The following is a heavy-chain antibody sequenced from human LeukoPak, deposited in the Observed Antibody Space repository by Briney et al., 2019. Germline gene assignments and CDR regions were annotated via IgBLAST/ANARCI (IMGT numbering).Heavy chain of an antibody. CDR3: ARGPVSYYYYMDV. D-gene: IGHD5/OR15-5a*01. Sequence: PSETLSLTCAVSGGSISSNNWWSWVRQPPGKGLEWIGEIYHSGITNYNPSLKSRVTISVDKSKNQFSLKLSSVTAADTAVYHCARGPVSYYYYMDVWGKGTTVTVSS. CDR2: IYHSGIT. CDR1: GGSISSNNW. V-gene: IGHV4-4*02. J-gene: IGHJ6*03.